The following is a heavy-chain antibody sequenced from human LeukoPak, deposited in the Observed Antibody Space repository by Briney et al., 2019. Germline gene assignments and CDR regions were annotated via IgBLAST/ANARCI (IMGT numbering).Heavy chain of an antibody. CDR2: ISSSSSYI. V-gene: IGHV3-21*01. Sequence: PGGSLRLSCAASGFTFSSYSMNWVRQAPGKGLEWVSSISSSSSYIYYADSVKGRFTISRDNAKNSLYLQMNSLRGEDTAVYYCARSDPQYYYESSGYSYPLEFFQHWGQGTLVTVSS. J-gene: IGHJ1*01. D-gene: IGHD3-22*01. CDR3: ARSDPQYYYESSGYSYPLEFFQH. CDR1: GFTFSSYS.